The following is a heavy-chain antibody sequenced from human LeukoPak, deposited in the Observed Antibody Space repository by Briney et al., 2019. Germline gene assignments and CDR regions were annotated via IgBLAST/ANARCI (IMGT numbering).Heavy chain of an antibody. Sequence: SETLSLTCTVSGGPISSGDYYWSWIRQPPGKGLEWIGYIYYSGSTNYNPSLKSRVTISVDTSKNQFSLKLSSVTAADTAVYYCARGEAAEDWLFDYWGQGTLVTVSS. D-gene: IGHD3/OR15-3a*01. J-gene: IGHJ4*02. V-gene: IGHV4-61*08. CDR1: GGPISSGDYY. CDR2: IYYSGST. CDR3: ARGEAAEDWLFDY.